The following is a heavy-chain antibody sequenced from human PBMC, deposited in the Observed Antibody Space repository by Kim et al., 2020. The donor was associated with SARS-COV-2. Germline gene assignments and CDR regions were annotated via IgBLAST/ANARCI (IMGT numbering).Heavy chain of an antibody. V-gene: IGHV3-23*01. J-gene: IGHJ3*02. CDR1: GFTFSNFA. CDR2: ISGGGGST. CDR3: AKTGSWSSGYRDAFDI. Sequence: GGSLRLSCAASGFTFSNFAMSWVRQDPGKGLEWVSVISGGGGSTHYPDSVKGRFTISRDNSKNTLYLQMSSLRDEDTAVYFCAKTGSWSSGYRDAFDIWGQGTMVTVSS. D-gene: IGHD3-22*01.